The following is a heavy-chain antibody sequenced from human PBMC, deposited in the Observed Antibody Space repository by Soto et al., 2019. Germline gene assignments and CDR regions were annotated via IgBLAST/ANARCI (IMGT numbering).Heavy chain of an antibody. CDR3: ARVHVMVVAGSTFDY. V-gene: IGHV4-38-2*02. D-gene: IGHD6-19*01. CDR2: IYHGGTT. J-gene: IGHJ4*01. CDR1: DYSISRGSY. Sequence: SVTLSVTCTVSDYSISRGSYWAWIRQPPGKGPEWIASIYHGGTTFYNPSLKCRITISVDTSNNQFSLKLTSVTAADTAVYYCARVHVMVVAGSTFDYWGHGTLVTVSS.